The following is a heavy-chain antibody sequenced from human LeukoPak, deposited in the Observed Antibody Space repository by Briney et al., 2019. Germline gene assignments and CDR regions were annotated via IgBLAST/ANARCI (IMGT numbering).Heavy chain of an antibody. J-gene: IGHJ4*02. CDR2: LHSGGDT. Sequence: GGSLRLSCVASEFTVRSNYMSWVRQAPGKGLEWVSVLHSGGDTYYADSVKRRFTISRDDSKNTLYLQMNSLRAEDTAVYYCAREKVYYYYDYWGQGTLVTVSS. V-gene: IGHV3-53*01. D-gene: IGHD5/OR15-5a*01. CDR1: EFTVRSNY. CDR3: AREKVYYYYDY.